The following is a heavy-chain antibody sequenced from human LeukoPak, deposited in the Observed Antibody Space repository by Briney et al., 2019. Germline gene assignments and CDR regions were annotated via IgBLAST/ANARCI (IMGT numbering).Heavy chain of an antibody. J-gene: IGHJ4*02. V-gene: IGHV3-64*01. Sequence: GGSLRLSCAASGFTFSSYAMHWVRQAPGKGLEYVSAISSNGGSTYYANSVKGRFTISRDNSKNTLYLQMGSLRAEDMAVYYCAKASLWFGELLPDYWGQGTLVTVSS. CDR3: AKASLWFGELLPDY. D-gene: IGHD3-10*01. CDR1: GFTFSSYA. CDR2: ISSNGGST.